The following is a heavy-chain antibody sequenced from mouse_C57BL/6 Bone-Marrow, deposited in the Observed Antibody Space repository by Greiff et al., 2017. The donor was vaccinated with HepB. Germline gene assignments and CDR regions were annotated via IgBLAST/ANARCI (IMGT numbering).Heavy chain of an antibody. CDR1: GYTFTSYG. J-gene: IGHJ4*01. D-gene: IGHD6-1*01. Sequence: VQLQESGAELARPGASVKLSCKASGYTFTSYGISWVKQRTGQGLEWIGEIYPRSGNTYYNEKFKGKATLTADKSSSTAYMELRSLTSEDSAVYICARSLPFCYYAMDYWGQGTSVTVSS. V-gene: IGHV1-81*01. CDR2: IYPRSGNT. CDR3: ARSLPFCYYAMDY.